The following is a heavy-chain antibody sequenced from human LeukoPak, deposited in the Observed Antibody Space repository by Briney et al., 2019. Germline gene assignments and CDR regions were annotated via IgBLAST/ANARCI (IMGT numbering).Heavy chain of an antibody. CDR3: ARDYWSGYWDY. J-gene: IGHJ4*02. Sequence: SETLSLTCTVSGGSISSGGYYWSWLRQPPGRGLEWIGYIYHSGSTYYNPSLKSRVTISVDRSKNQFSLKLSSVTAADTAVYYCARDYWSGYWDYWGQGTLVTVSS. V-gene: IGHV4-30-2*01. CDR1: GGSISSGGYY. D-gene: IGHD3-3*01. CDR2: IYHSGST.